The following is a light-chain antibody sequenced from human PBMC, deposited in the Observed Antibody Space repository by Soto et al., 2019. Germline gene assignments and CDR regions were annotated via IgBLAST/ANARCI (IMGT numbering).Light chain of an antibody. V-gene: IGLV2-14*01. CDR2: EVS. Sequence: QSALTQPASVSGSPGQSVTISCTGTTSDVGGYISVSWYQQHPGKAPKLMIYEVSNRPSGVSNRFSGSKSGDTASLTISGLQAEDEADYYCSSYAGSNNLVFGGGTKLTVL. CDR1: TSDVGGYIS. J-gene: IGLJ2*01. CDR3: SSYAGSNNLV.